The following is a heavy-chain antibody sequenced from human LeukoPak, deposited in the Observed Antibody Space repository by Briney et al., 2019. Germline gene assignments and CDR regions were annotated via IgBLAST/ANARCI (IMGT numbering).Heavy chain of an antibody. CDR2: IYYSGST. CDR1: GGSISSGGYS. CDR3: ARFGRDGYDY. Sequence: SETLSLTCAVSGGSISSGGYSWSWIRQPPGKGLEWIGYIYYSGSTYYNPSLKSRVTISVDTSKNQFSLKLSSVTAADTAVYYCARFGRDGYDYWGQGTLVTVSS. J-gene: IGHJ4*02. D-gene: IGHD5-24*01. V-gene: IGHV4-30-4*07.